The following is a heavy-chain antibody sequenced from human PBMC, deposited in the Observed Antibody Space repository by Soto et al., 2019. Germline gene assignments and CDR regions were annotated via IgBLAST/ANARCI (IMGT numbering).Heavy chain of an antibody. J-gene: IGHJ5*02. D-gene: IGHD3-3*01. CDR2: ISNDGNKK. CDR1: GFTFSIHG. V-gene: IGHV3-30*18. CDR3: AKDKVPYYDFWSGQRWFDP. Sequence: PGGSLRLSCAASGFTFSIHGMHWVRQTPGKGLEWVAVISNDGNKKYYVESVEGRFSISRDNSKSIVYLQMNNVRIEDTAKYYCAKDKVPYYDFWSGQRWFDPWGQGTQVTVSS.